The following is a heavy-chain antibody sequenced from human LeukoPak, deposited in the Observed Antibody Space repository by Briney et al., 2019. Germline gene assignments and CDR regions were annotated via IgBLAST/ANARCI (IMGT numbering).Heavy chain of an antibody. CDR3: ARAIGDYVDYFDY. CDR1: GYTFTGYY. J-gene: IGHJ4*02. CDR2: INPNSGGT. D-gene: IGHD4-17*01. V-gene: IGHV1-2*02. Sequence: ASVKVSCKASGYTFTGYYMHWVRQAPGQGLEWMGWINPNSGGTNYAQKFQGRVTMTRDTSTSTAYMELRSLRSDDTAVYYCARAIGDYVDYFDYWGQGTLVTVSS.